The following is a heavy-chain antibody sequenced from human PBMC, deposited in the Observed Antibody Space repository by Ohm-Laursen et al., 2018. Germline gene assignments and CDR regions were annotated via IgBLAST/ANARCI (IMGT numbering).Heavy chain of an antibody. CDR2: INPNSGGT. CDR1: GYTFTGYY. Sequence: ASVKVSCKASGYTFTGYYIHWVRQAPGQGLEWMGWINPNSGGTNYAQKFQARVTMTRDTSISTAYMELSRLRSDDTAVYYCARDKGNIVAGFDYWGQGTLVTVSS. D-gene: IGHD2/OR15-2a*01. J-gene: IGHJ4*02. CDR3: ARDKGNIVAGFDY. V-gene: IGHV1-2*02.